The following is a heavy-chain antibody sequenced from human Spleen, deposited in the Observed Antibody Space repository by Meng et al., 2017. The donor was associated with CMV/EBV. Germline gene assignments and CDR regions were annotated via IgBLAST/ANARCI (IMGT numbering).Heavy chain of an antibody. J-gene: IGHJ3*02. CDR1: GFTFSSNT. Sequence: GGSLRLSCAASGFTFSSNTMSWVRQAPGKGLEWVSIIYSGGSSTYYADSVKGRFTNSRDNSKNTPYQQMNSLRAEDTAVYYCAKGGIGYGTPMAFDTWGQGTMVTVSS. CDR2: IYSGGSST. CDR3: AKGGIGYGTPMAFDT. D-gene: IGHD5-18*01. V-gene: IGHV3-23*03.